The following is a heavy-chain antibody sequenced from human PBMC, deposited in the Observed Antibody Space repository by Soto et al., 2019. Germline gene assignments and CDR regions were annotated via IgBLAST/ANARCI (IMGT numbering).Heavy chain of an antibody. Sequence: PGGSLRLSCAASGFTFSSYAMHWVRQAPGKGLEWVAVISYDGSNKYYADSVKGRFTISRDNSKNTLYLQMNSLRAEDTAVYYCARDLNIAAAGVNWFDPWGQGTLVTVSS. CDR3: ARDLNIAAAGVNWFDP. CDR2: ISYDGSNK. CDR1: GFTFSSYA. D-gene: IGHD6-13*01. V-gene: IGHV3-30-3*01. J-gene: IGHJ5*02.